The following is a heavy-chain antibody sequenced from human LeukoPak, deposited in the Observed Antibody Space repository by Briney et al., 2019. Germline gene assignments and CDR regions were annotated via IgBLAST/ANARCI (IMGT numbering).Heavy chain of an antibody. CDR3: AKYGDYWGDY. Sequence: GGSLGLSYVASGFTFSNYAMSWVRQAPGKGLEWVSTISGSGGSTYYADSVKGRFTISRDNSKNTLYLQMNSLRAEDTAIYYCAKYGDYWGDYWGQGTLVTVSS. V-gene: IGHV3-23*01. CDR1: GFTFSNYA. D-gene: IGHD4-17*01. J-gene: IGHJ4*02. CDR2: ISGSGGST.